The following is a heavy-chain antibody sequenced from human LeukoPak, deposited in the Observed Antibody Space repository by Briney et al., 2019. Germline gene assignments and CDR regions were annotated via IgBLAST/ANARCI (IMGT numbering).Heavy chain of an antibody. V-gene: IGHV1-46*01. D-gene: IGHD4-17*01. J-gene: IGHJ6*03. CDR1: GYAFTSYY. CDR2: INPSGGST. CDR3: ARVGSYGDYGGPTYLKSYYYYMDV. Sequence: GASVKVSCKASGYAFTSYYMHWVRQAPGHGLEWMGIINPSGGSTSYAQKFQGRVTMTRDTSTSTVYMELSSLRSEDTAVYYCARVGSYGDYGGPTYLKSYYYYMDVWGKGTTVTVSS.